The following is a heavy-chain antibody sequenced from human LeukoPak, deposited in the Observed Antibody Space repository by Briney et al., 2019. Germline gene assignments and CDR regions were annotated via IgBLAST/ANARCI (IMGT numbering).Heavy chain of an antibody. CDR3: ARVTYYYGSADNWFDP. D-gene: IGHD3-10*01. J-gene: IGHJ5*02. CDR1: GFTFSSYA. Sequence: PGGSLRLSCAASGFTFSSYAMHWVRQAPGKGLEWVAVISYDGSNKYYADSVKGRFTISRDNSKNTLYLQMNSLRAEDTAVYYRARVTYYYGSADNWFDPWGQGTLVTVSS. V-gene: IGHV3-30-3*01. CDR2: ISYDGSNK.